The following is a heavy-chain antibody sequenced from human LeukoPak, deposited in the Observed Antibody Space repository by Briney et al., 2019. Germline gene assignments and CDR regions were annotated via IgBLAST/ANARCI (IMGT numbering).Heavy chain of an antibody. CDR3: VRQGGSPDWFDP. CDR2: MYYSGST. Sequence: PSETLSLTCTVSGGSISSSSYYWGWIRQPPGKGLEWIGNMYYSGSTYYNPSLKSRVSISIDTSKNQFSLKLTSVTAADTAVYYCVRQGGSPDWFDPWGQGTRVTVSS. D-gene: IGHD1-26*01. CDR1: GGSISSSSYY. V-gene: IGHV4-39*01. J-gene: IGHJ5*02.